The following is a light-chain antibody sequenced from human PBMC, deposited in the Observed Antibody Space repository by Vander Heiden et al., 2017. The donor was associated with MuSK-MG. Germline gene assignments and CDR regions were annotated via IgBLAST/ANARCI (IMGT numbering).Light chain of an antibody. CDR2: NTN. CDR3: ILYMCSANSWV. V-gene: IGLV8-61*01. J-gene: IGLJ3*02. Sequence: TVVTQRRSFTVCPGGTVTLTCGVSSGYVSTQYSPNWYQPTPGQASRTLSYNTNTRSSGVPDGFSGSTCGPKAALTITGVQAEDASDYYCILYMCSANSWVFGGGTKLTVL. CDR1: SGYVSTQYS.